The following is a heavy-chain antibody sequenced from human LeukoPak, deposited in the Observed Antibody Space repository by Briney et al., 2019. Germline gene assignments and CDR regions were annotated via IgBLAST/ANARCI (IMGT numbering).Heavy chain of an antibody. CDR2: INPSGGST. J-gene: IGHJ4*02. V-gene: IGHV1-46*01. CDR1: GYTFTSYY. Sequence: GASVKVSCKASGYTFTSYYMHWVRQAPGQGLEWMGIINPSGGSTSYAQKFQGRVTMTRDTSISTAYMELSRLRSDDTAVYYCARVRDSDTAMVRVFDYWGQGTLVTVSS. CDR3: ARVRDSDTAMVRVFDY. D-gene: IGHD5-18*01.